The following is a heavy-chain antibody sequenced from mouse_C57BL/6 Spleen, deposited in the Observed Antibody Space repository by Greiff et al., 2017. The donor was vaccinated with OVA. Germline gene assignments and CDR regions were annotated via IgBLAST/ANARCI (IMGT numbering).Heavy chain of an antibody. J-gene: IGHJ2*01. Sequence: VQLQQSGAELVKPGASVKLSCTASGFNIKDYYMHWVKQRTEQGLEWIGRIDPEDGATKYAAKFQGKATITADTSYNTPYLQLSSLTSEDTAVYYCSLYYYDSFDYWGQGTTLTVSS. CDR1: GFNIKDYY. CDR3: SLYYYDSFDY. V-gene: IGHV14-2*01. D-gene: IGHD2-4*01. CDR2: IDPEDGAT.